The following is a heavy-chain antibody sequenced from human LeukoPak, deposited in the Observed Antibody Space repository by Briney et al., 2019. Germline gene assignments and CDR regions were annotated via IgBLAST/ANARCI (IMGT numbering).Heavy chain of an antibody. J-gene: IGHJ2*01. V-gene: IGHV4-34*01. CDR1: GGSFSGYY. Sequence: SEPLSLLCAVYGGSFSGYYWSWIRQPPGKGLEWIGEINHSGSANYNPSLKSRVTISVDTSKNQFSLKLSSVTAADTAVYYCARAGYFDLWGRGTLVTVSS. CDR2: INHSGSA. CDR3: ARAGYFDL.